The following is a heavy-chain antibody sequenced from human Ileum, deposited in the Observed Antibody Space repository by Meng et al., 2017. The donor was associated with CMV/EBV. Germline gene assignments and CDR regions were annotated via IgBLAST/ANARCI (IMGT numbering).Heavy chain of an antibody. CDR2: INTDASDT. V-gene: IGHV3-74*01. J-gene: IGHJ5*02. CDR3: ARVATLSTIPWFDP. CDR1: GFTFSDYW. D-gene: IGHD3-3*01. Sequence: GGSLRLSCAASGFTFSDYWMHWVRQAPGKGPVWVSIINTDASDTYYADSVRGRFTISRDNAKNTLYLQMNNLRVEDTAVYYCARVATLSTIPWFDPWGQGTLVTVSS.